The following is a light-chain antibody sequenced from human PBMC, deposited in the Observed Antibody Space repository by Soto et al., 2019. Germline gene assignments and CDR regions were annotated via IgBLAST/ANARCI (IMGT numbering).Light chain of an antibody. Sequence: GTAPKRLIYGDNNRPSEVPDRFSGSNSATSASLAITGLQPEDEADYYCHSYDSSLNTFVFGTGTKVAVL. CDR3: HSYDSSLNTFV. CDR2: GDN. V-gene: IGLV1-40*01. J-gene: IGLJ1*01.